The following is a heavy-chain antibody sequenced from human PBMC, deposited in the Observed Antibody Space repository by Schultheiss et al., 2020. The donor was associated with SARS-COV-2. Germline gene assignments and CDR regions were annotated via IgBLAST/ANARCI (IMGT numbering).Heavy chain of an antibody. Sequence: SGPTLVKPTQTLTLTCTFSGFSLSTSGMRVSWIRQPPGKALEWLALIYWDDDKRYSTSLKTRLTISKDTSKNQVVLTMTNMDPVDTATYYCARMARTTYCSGGSCYSYYYYGMDVWGQGTTVTVSS. J-gene: IGHJ6*02. D-gene: IGHD2-15*01. CDR2: IYWDDDK. CDR1: GFSLSTSGMR. CDR3: ARMARTTYCSGGSCYSYYYYGMDV. V-gene: IGHV2-70*01.